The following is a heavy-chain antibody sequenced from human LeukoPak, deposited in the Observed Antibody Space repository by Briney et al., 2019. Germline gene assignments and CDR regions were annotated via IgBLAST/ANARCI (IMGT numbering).Heavy chain of an antibody. CDR1: GYSFTDYY. CDR3: ARADRLDGGPYLIGP. Sequence: ASVKVFCKTSGYSFTDYYMHWVRQAPGQGLEWMGWINPKSGGTSSAQKFQGGVTMTRDTSITTVYMEVSWLTSDDTAIYYCARADRLDGGPYLIGPWGQGTLVTVSS. CDR2: INPKSGGT. D-gene: IGHD2-21*01. J-gene: IGHJ5*02. V-gene: IGHV1-2*02.